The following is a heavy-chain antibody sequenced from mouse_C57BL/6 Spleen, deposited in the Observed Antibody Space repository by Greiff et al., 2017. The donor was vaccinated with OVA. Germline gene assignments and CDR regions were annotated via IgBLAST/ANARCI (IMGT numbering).Heavy chain of an antibody. J-gene: IGHJ4*01. CDR3: ARDQAYCQDYYAMDY. CDR2: ISDGGRYT. CDR1: GFTFSSYA. V-gene: IGHV5-4*01. D-gene: IGHD2-10*01. Sequence: EVKLVESGGGLVKPGGSLKLSCAASGFTFSSYAMSWVRQTPEKRLEWVATISDGGRYTYYPDNVKGRFPISRDNAKNNLYLQMSHLKSEDTAMYYCARDQAYCQDYYAMDYWGQGTSVTVSS.